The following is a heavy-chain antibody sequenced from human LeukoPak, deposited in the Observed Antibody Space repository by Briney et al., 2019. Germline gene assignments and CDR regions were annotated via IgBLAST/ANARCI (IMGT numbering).Heavy chain of an antibody. J-gene: IGHJ4*02. Sequence: EGSLRLSCAASGFTFSGYWMHWVRQAPGKGLVWVSRTNPDGSTTTYADSVKGRFTISRDNAKNTLYLQMNSLRAEDTALYYCARETPRGGRYYFDYWGQGALVTVSS. CDR1: GFTFSGYW. V-gene: IGHV3-74*03. D-gene: IGHD3-10*01. CDR3: ARETPRGGRYYFDY. CDR2: TNPDGSTT.